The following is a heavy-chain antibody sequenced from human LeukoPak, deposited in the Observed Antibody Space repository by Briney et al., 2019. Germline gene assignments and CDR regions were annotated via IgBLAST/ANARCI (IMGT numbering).Heavy chain of an antibody. J-gene: IGHJ4*02. Sequence: GATVKVSCKASGGTFSSYAISWVRQAPGQGLEWMGRIIPILGIANYAQKFQGRVTITADKSTSTAYMELSSLRSEDTAVYYCARVTHCSSTSCYGDGGYYFDYWGQGTLVTVSS. CDR2: IIPILGIA. V-gene: IGHV1-69*04. D-gene: IGHD2-2*01. CDR1: GGTFSSYA. CDR3: ARVTHCSSTSCYGDGGYYFDY.